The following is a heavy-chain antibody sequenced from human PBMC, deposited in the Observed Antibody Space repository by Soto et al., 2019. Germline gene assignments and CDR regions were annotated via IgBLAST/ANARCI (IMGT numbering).Heavy chain of an antibody. CDR3: AREGQGYCSGGRCLADPLDY. V-gene: IGHV3-21*01. CDR2: ISSSSSYI. CDR1: GFTFSSYS. Sequence: EVQLVESGGGVVKPGGSLRLSCAPSGFTFSSYSMNWVRQAPGKGLEWVSSISSSSSYIYYADSVKGQFTISRENAKNSLYLQMNSLRAEETAVYYCAREGQGYCSGGRCLADPLDYWGQGTLVTVSS. D-gene: IGHD2-15*01. J-gene: IGHJ4*02.